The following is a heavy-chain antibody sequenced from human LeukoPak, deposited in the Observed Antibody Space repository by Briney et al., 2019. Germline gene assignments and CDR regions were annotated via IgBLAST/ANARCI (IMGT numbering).Heavy chain of an antibody. CDR1: GGTFSSYA. CDR2: IIPILGIA. Sequence: GASVKVSCKASGGTFSSYAISWVRQAPGQGLEWMGRIIPILGIANYAQKFQGRVTITADKSTSTAYMELSSLRSEDTAVYYCARDRAQIIYGDYSWFDPWGQGTLVTVSS. J-gene: IGHJ5*02. D-gene: IGHD4-17*01. V-gene: IGHV1-69*04. CDR3: ARDRAQIIYGDYSWFDP.